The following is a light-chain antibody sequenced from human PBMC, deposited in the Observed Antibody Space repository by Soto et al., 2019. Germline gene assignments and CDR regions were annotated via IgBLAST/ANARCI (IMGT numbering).Light chain of an antibody. CDR2: VNSDDYQ. V-gene: IGLV4-69*01. J-gene: IGLJ2*01. Sequence: QLVLTQPPSASASPGASVKLTCTLSSGHSSYAIAWHQQQPEKGPRYLMKVNSDDYQNKGDGIPDRFSGSSSGAERYLTISSLQSEDEADYYCQTWGAGIVVFGGGTKLTVL. CDR1: SGHSSYA. CDR3: QTWGAGIVV.